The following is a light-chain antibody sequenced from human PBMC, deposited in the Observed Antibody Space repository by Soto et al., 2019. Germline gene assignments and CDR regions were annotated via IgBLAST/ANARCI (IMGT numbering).Light chain of an antibody. CDR3: QQYGSSPS. CDR1: QRVSGGY. V-gene: IGKV3D-20*01. J-gene: IGKJ1*01. CDR2: DTS. Sequence: EMVLTQSPATLSLSPGDRATLSCGASQRVSGGYLAWYQQKPGLAPRLIIYDTSYRATGIPDRISGSGSGTDFTLTISRLEPEDFAVYYCQQYGSSPSFGQGTKVDIK.